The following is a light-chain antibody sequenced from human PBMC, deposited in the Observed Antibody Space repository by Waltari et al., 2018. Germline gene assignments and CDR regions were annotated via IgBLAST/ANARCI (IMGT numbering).Light chain of an antibody. Sequence: DIQMTQSPSSLSASAGDRVTFTCRASQNINKYLNWYQQRPGKAPKLLIFDASNLQSGVPSRFSGSGSGTDFTLTISSLQPEDSATYYCQQSSNNPATFGEGTKVQIK. CDR3: QQSSNNPAT. CDR1: QNINKY. CDR2: DAS. V-gene: IGKV1-39*01. J-gene: IGKJ4*01.